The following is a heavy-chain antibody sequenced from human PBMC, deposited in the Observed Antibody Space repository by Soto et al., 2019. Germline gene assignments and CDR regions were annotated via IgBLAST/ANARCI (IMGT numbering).Heavy chain of an antibody. CDR1: GGSISSYY. CDR2: IYYSGST. V-gene: IGHV4-59*08. CDR3: ARRKGYSGYDYYYYYYMDV. D-gene: IGHD5-12*01. J-gene: IGHJ6*03. Sequence: SETLSLTCTVSGGSISSYYWSWIRQPPGKGLEWIGYIYYSGSTNYNPSLKSRVTISVDTSKNQFSLKLSSVTAADTAVYYCARRKGYSGYDYYYYYYMDVWGKGTTVIVSS.